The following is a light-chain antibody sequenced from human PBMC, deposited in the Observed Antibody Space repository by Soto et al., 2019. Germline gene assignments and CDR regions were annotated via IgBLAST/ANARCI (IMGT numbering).Light chain of an antibody. V-gene: IGKV1-39*01. J-gene: IGKJ2*01. CDR3: QQSYDLPRT. Sequence: DIPLTQSPSSLSATVGDTVTISCRTNQSVRKYLNWYQQNPGTAPKPLIYYVASLQSGVPSRFSGSGSATDFTLTISSMQTEDFATYYCQQSYDLPRTFGQGTRLDIK. CDR1: QSVRKY. CDR2: YVA.